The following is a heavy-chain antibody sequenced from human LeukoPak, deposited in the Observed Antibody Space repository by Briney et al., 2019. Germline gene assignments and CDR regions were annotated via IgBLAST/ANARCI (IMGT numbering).Heavy chain of an antibody. Sequence: GESLKISCKGSGYSFTSYWIGWVRQMPGKGLEWMGIIYPGDSDTRYSPSFQGQVTISADKSISTAYLQWSSLKASDTAMYYCARRAGDYGSGSFLLDIWGQGTMVTVSS. CDR2: IYPGDSDT. CDR1: GYSFTSYW. D-gene: IGHD3-10*01. CDR3: ARRAGDYGSGSFLLDI. V-gene: IGHV5-51*01. J-gene: IGHJ3*02.